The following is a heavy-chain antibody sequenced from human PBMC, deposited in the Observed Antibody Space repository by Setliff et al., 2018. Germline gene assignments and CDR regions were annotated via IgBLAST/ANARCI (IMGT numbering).Heavy chain of an antibody. J-gene: IGHJ3*02. CDR2: ISASGDTT. V-gene: IGHV3-21*01. Sequence: PGGSLRLSCAASGYTSSSYAMTWVRQAPGKGLEWVSIISASGDTTYYADSVKGRFTISRDNAKNSLYLQMNSLRADDTAVYYCARVAGYSSSWSLGDAFDIWGQGTMVTVSS. CDR3: ARVAGYSSSWSLGDAFDI. CDR1: GYTSSSYA. D-gene: IGHD6-13*01.